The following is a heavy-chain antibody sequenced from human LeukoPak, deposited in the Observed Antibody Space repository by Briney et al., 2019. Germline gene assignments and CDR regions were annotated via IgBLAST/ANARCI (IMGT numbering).Heavy chain of an antibody. CDR2: IYYNGNT. Sequence: TLSLTCTVSGASISSRGYYWTWIRQPPGKGLEWIGSIYYNGNTFYSPSLKSQVTISLDTSKNQFSLNLISVTAADTAVYYCARSPGATGTTTLGPIDYWGQGTLVTGSS. V-gene: IGHV4-31*01. CDR3: ARSPGATGTTTLGPIDY. CDR1: GASISSRGYY. J-gene: IGHJ4*02. D-gene: IGHD1-7*01.